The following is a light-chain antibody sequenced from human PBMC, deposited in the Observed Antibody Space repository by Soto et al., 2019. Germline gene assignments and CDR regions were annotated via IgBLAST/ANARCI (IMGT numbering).Light chain of an antibody. J-gene: IGLJ1*01. Sequence: QSALTQPASVFGSPGQSITISCTGTSSDVGGYNFVSWYQQLPGKAPKLMIYEVTSRPSGVSNRFSGSKSGNTASLTISGLQAEDEADYYCSSYTSSSTYVFGTGTKLTVL. CDR3: SSYTSSSTYV. CDR2: EVT. CDR1: SSDVGGYNF. V-gene: IGLV2-14*03.